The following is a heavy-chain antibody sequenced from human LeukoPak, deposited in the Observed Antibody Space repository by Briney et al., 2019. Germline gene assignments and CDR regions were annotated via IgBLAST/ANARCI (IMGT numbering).Heavy chain of an antibody. V-gene: IGHV3-11*04. Sequence: SGGSLRLSCAASGFTFSDYYMSWIRQAPGKGLEWVSYISSSGSTIYYADSVKGRFTISRDNSKNTLYLQMNSLRAEDTAVYYCAKHDEYSSSNYNDYWGQGTLVAVSS. CDR1: GFTFSDYY. CDR3: AKHDEYSSSNYNDY. CDR2: ISSSGSTI. J-gene: IGHJ4*02. D-gene: IGHD6-6*01.